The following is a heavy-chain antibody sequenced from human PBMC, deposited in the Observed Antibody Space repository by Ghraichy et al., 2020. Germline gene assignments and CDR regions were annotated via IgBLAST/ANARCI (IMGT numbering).Heavy chain of an antibody. CDR2: ISYDGSNK. Sequence: GGSLRLSCAASGFTFSSYGMHWVRQAPGKGLEWVAVISYDGSNKYYADSVKGRFTISRDNSKNTLYLQMNSLRAEDTAVYYCAKDGSDYGDLTEYGMDVWGQGTTVTVSS. V-gene: IGHV3-30*18. CDR3: AKDGSDYGDLTEYGMDV. D-gene: IGHD4-17*01. J-gene: IGHJ6*02. CDR1: GFTFSSYG.